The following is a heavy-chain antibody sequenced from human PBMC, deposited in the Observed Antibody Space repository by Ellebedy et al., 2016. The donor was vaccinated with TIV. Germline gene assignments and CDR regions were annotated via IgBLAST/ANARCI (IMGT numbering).Heavy chain of an antibody. V-gene: IGHV3-21*01. Sequence: GESLKISCAASGFTFSSYTMNWVRQAPGKGLEWLSSLNSGSSYIYYADSVKGRFTISRDNAKNSLSLQINTLRAEDTAVHYCARKPRGYCSGVTCFFDYWGQGTLVTVSS. CDR1: GFTFSSYT. D-gene: IGHD2-15*01. CDR2: LNSGSSYI. CDR3: ARKPRGYCSGVTCFFDY. J-gene: IGHJ4*02.